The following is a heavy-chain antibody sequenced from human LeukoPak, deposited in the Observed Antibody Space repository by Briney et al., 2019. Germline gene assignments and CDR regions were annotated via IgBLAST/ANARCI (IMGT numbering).Heavy chain of an antibody. V-gene: IGHV1-18*01. CDR3: ARGLRVDTAMDRLDY. Sequence: ASVKVSCKASGYTFTSYGISWVRQAPGQGLEWMGWISAYNGNTNYAQKFQGRVTMTRNTSISTAYMELSSLRSEDTAVYYCARGLRVDTAMDRLDYWGQGTLVTVSS. D-gene: IGHD5-18*01. CDR1: GYTFTSYG. J-gene: IGHJ4*02. CDR2: ISAYNGNT.